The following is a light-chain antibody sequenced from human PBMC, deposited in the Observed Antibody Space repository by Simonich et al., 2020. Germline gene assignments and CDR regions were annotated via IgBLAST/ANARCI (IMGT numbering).Light chain of an antibody. J-gene: IGKJ2*01. CDR2: CAS. CDR1: QSVLYSSNNKNY. Sequence: DIVMTQSPDSLAVSLGERATINRKSSQSVLYSSNNKNYLAWYQQKPGQPPKLLIYCASTRESGVPDRFRGSGSWTDFTLTSSSLQAEDVAVYYCQQYYSTPYTCGQGTKLEIK. V-gene: IGKV4-1*01. CDR3: QQYYSTPYT.